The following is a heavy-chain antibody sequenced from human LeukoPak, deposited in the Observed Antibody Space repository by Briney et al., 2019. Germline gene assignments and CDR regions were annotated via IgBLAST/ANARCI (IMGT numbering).Heavy chain of an antibody. CDR2: ICAYNANT. D-gene: IGHD3-22*01. J-gene: IGHJ3*02. CDR3: ARDGLSDYSSGYYEPPALSAFDI. V-gene: IGHV1-18*01. CDR1: GYTFTSYD. Sequence: ASVKVSCKASGYTFTSYDICWGRQAPGQGLEWMGWICAYNANTNYAQRLQGRVTMTTDTSTSTAYMELRSLRSDDTAVYYCARDGLSDYSSGYYEPPALSAFDIWGQGTMVTVPS.